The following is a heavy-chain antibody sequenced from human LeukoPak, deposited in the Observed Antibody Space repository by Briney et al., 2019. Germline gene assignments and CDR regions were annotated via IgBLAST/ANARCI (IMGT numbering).Heavy chain of an antibody. J-gene: IGHJ4*02. D-gene: IGHD2-2*01. CDR1: GGSFSDYY. Sequence: SETLSLTCAVYGGSFSDYYWSWLRQPPGKGLEWIGEINHSGNTYYNPSLKSRVTVSVDTSKNQFSLKLDSVTAADTAVYYCARTVGVVVIPGVQEDAYFDNWGQGTLVTVSS. CDR3: ARTVGVVVIPGVQEDAYFDN. CDR2: INHSGNT. V-gene: IGHV4-34*01.